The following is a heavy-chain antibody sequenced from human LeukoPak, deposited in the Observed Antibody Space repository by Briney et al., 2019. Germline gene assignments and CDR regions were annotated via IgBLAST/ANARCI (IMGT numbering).Heavy chain of an antibody. V-gene: IGHV3-66*01. D-gene: IGHD3-9*01. CDR2: IYSGGST. J-gene: IGHJ6*02. CDR1: GFTVSSNY. CDR3: ARVHILTGYYMDV. Sequence: GGSLRLSCAASGFTVSSNYMSWVRQAPGKGLEWVSVIYSGGSTYYADSVKGRFTISRDNSKNTLYLQMNSLRAEDTAVYYCARVHILTGYYMDVWGQGTTVTVSS.